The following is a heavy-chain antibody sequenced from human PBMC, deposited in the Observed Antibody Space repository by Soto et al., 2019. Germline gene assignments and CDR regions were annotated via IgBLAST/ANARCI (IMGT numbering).Heavy chain of an antibody. D-gene: IGHD3-22*01. CDR2: INTSGGST. CDR1: GYPFTSHY. Sequence: SCTVSGYPFTSHYMRSVQHSPAQGLEWMGIINTSGGSTSYAKKFQGRVTMTRETSTSTVYMELSSLRSEDTAVNYCARVSGYYHDCSGYYTYWGKRTVVPVFS. V-gene: IGHV1-46*01. J-gene: IGHJ4*02. CDR3: ARVSGYYHDCSGYYTY.